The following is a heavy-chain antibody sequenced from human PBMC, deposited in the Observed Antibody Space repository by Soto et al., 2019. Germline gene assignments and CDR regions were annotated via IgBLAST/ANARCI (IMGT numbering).Heavy chain of an antibody. Sequence: GGSLRLSCAFSGFTFSGPAMSWVRQTPGRGLEWVSGISARGDNTYYADSERGRFTISRDSSTNTLYLQMNSLRVEDTAVYHCAKGPSNSWYHFDSWGQGTPVTLS. J-gene: IGHJ4*02. CDR3: AKGPSNSWYHFDS. D-gene: IGHD6-13*01. V-gene: IGHV3-23*01. CDR1: GFTFSGPA. CDR2: ISARGDNT.